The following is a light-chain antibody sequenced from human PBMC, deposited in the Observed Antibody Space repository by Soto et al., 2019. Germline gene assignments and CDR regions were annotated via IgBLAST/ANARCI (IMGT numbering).Light chain of an antibody. V-gene: IGKV2-28*01. CDR1: HSLLHSNGYNY. CDR2: LGS. J-gene: IGKJ5*01. Sequence: DIVMTQSPLSLPATPREPASIWCRSCHSLLHSNGYNYLDWYLQKPGQSPQLLIYLGSNRASGVPDRFSGSGSGTDFTLTISSLQAEDVAVYYCQQYYSTPTFGQGTRLEI. CDR3: QQYYSTPT.